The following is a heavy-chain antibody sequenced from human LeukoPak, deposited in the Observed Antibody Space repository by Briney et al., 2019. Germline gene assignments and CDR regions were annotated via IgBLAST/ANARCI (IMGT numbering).Heavy chain of an antibody. D-gene: IGHD1-7*01. CDR3: VRGSNWNYPF. Sequence: PSETLSLTCAVYGGSFSGYYWSWIRQPPGKGLEWIGEINHSGSTNYNPSLKSRVTISVDTSKNQFSLKLSSVTAADAAVYYCVRGSNWNYPFWGQGTLVTVSS. CDR2: INHSGST. J-gene: IGHJ4*02. CDR1: GGSFSGYY. V-gene: IGHV4-34*01.